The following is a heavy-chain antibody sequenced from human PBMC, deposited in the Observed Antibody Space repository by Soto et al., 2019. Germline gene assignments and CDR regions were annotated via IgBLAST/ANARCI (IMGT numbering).Heavy chain of an antibody. CDR3: ANDNAGPFQL. J-gene: IGHJ1*01. CDR1: GFTVSSYQ. Sequence: EVQLVESGGGLIHPWGSMRLSCAASGFTVSSYQLNWVRQSPGKGLEWVSSIDSAGKIYYADYVKGRFTISRDNLKTTLNLKMNSLIDEDKDDYYGANDNAGPFQLWGQGTQVTVSS. D-gene: IGHD3-22*01. V-gene: IGHV3-53*01. CDR2: IDSAGKI.